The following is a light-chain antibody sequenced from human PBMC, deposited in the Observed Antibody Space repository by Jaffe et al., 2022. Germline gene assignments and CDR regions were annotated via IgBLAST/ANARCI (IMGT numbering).Light chain of an antibody. CDR1: SSDVGGYNS. V-gene: IGLV2-14*03. CDR2: DVS. Sequence: QSALTQPASVSGSPGQSITISCTGSSSDVGGYNSVSWYQQNPGKAPKLMIYDVSNRPSGVSNRFSGSKSGNTASLTISGLQAEDEADYYCSSYRSGSTLVFGGGTKVTVL. CDR3: SSYRSGSTLV. J-gene: IGLJ2*01.